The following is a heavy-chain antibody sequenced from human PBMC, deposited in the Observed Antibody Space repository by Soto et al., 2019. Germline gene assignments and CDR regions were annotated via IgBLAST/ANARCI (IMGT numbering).Heavy chain of an antibody. CDR2: ISSNGGIT. D-gene: IGHD1-1*01. CDR1: GFTFSSYD. J-gene: IGHJ4*01. V-gene: IGHV3-64*01. Sequence: EVQLVESGGGLVQPGGSLRLSCAASGFTFSSYDMHWVRQAPGKGLEYISAISSNGGITYYANSVKGRFTISRDNSKNRIYLQMGSLRAEDMAVYYCVRDTTFDYSGHGTLVTASS. CDR3: VRDTTFDY.